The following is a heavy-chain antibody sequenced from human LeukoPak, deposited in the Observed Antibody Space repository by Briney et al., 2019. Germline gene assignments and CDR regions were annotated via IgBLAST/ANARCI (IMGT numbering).Heavy chain of an antibody. V-gene: IGHV4-59*01. CDR1: GGSISSYY. CDR3: ARGPYSYGYADY. J-gene: IGHJ4*02. D-gene: IGHD5-18*01. Sequence: SETLSLTCTVSGGSISSYYWSWIRQPPGKGLEWIGYIYYSGSTNYNPSLKSRVTISVDTSKNQFSLKLSSVTAADTAVYYCARGPYSYGYADYWGQGTLVTVSS. CDR2: IYYSGST.